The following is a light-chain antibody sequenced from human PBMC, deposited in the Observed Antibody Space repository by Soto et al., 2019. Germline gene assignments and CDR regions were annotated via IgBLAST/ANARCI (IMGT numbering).Light chain of an antibody. CDR3: SSYAGSNNYV. J-gene: IGLJ1*01. V-gene: IGLV2-8*01. CDR1: SSDIGGYKY. CDR2: EVS. Sequence: QSALTQPPSASGSPGQSVTISCTGTSSDIGGYKYVSWYQQHPGKAPKLIIYEVSERPSGVPDRFSGSKSGNTASLTVSGLQAEDEADYYCSSYAGSNNYVFGTGTKLTVL.